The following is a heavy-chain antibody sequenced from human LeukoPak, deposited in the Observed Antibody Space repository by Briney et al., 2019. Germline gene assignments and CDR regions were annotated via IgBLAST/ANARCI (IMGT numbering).Heavy chain of an antibody. D-gene: IGHD1-14*01. V-gene: IGHV4-34*01. J-gene: IGHJ4*02. Sequence: PSETLSLTCTGYGGSFSSHYWAWIRQPPGKGLEWIGEINPAGGTNYNPSLKSRVTMSIDTSKNHFSLKLSSVTAADTAVYYCVTRTDWGQGTLVTVSS. CDR3: VTRTD. CDR1: GGSFSSHY. CDR2: INPAGGT.